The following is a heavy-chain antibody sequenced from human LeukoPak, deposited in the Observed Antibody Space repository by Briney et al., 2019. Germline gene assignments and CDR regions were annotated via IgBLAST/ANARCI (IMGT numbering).Heavy chain of an antibody. V-gene: IGHV4-4*02. Sequence: SETLSLTCAVSGGPISSSNWWSWVRQPPGKGLEWIGEIYHSGSTNYNPSLKSRVTISVDKSKNQFSLKLSSVTAADTAVYYCARCSSSWYTFDYWGQGTLVTVSS. D-gene: IGHD6-13*01. J-gene: IGHJ4*02. CDR1: GGPISSSNW. CDR2: IYHSGST. CDR3: ARCSSSWYTFDY.